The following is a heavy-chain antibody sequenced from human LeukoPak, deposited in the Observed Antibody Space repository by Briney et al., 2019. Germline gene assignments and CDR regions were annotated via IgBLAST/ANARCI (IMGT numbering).Heavy chain of an antibody. J-gene: IGHJ4*02. CDR3: AGETYYYGSGSRNFDY. V-gene: IGHV4-39*02. D-gene: IGHD3-10*01. CDR2: IYYSGST. Sequence: PSETLSLTCTVSGGSISSSSYYWGWIRQPPGKGLEWIGSIYYSGSTYYNPSLKSRVTISVDTSKNQFSLKLSSVTAADTAVYYCAGETYYYGSGSRNFDYWGQGTLVTVSS. CDR1: GGSISSSSYY.